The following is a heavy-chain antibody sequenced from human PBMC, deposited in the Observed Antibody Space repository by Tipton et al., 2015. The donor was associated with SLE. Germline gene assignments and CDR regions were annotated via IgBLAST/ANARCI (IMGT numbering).Heavy chain of an antibody. D-gene: IGHD4/OR15-4a*01. V-gene: IGHV3-30*04. CDR3: APVLTGYYGMDV. Sequence: SLRLSCAASGFTFSSYAMHWVRQAPGKGLEWVAVISYDGSNKYYADSVKGRFTISRDNSKNTLYLQMNSLRAEDTAVYYCAPVLTGYYGMDVWGQGPTVTVPS. CDR2: ISYDGSNK. J-gene: IGHJ6*02. CDR1: GFTFSSYA.